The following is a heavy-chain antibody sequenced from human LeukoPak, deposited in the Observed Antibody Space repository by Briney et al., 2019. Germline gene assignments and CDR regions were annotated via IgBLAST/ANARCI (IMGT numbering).Heavy chain of an antibody. Sequence: GESLKISCKGSGYSFNTYWIGWVRQMPGIGLEWMGIIYPGDSDTRYSLSFQGQVTISADKSLSTAYLQWSSLKASDTAMYYCARHFKAPSTSSPFDYWGQGTLVTVSS. CDR2: IYPGDSDT. V-gene: IGHV5-51*01. CDR3: ARHFKAPSTSSPFDY. D-gene: IGHD2-2*01. J-gene: IGHJ4*02. CDR1: GYSFNTYW.